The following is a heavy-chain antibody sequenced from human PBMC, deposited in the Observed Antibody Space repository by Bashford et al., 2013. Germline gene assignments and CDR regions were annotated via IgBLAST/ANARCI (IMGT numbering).Heavy chain of an antibody. CDR1: GYTFTDYG. CDR2: IHRDNFNK. V-gene: IGHV1-3*01. Sequence: VASVKVSCKASGYTFTDYGMQWLRQAPGQGLEWMGWIHRDNFNKKYSQKFQGRLTLTRDTSATTAFMELSNLKSEDTAVYYCARDGVSPMVEFDCWGQGTLVTVSS. J-gene: IGHJ4*02. CDR3: ARDGVSPMVEFDC. D-gene: IGHD5/OR15-5a*01.